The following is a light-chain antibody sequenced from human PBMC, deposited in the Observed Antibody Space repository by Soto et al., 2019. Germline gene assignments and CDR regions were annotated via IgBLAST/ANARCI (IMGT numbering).Light chain of an antibody. CDR3: QQVKSYPRT. CDR2: EES. J-gene: IGKJ4*01. Sequence: DIHLTQSPSSLSASVGDRVTITCRVSQAITNNLAWYQQKPGNPPRLLIYEESTLHSGVPSRFSGRKVGTQFILTIDSLQPEDFATYYCQQVKSYPRTFGGGTKVEIK. CDR1: QAITNN. V-gene: IGKV1-9*01.